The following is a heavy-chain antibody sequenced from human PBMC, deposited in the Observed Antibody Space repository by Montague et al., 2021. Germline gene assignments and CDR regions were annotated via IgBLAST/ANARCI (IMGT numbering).Heavy chain of an antibody. D-gene: IGHD3-10*01. J-gene: IGHJ4*02. CDR2: IGGSGDDI. CDR1: TSTFRTYV. CDR3: ATRGTIVRGVISPQYFDY. Sequence: SLRLSCTVSTSTFRTYVMSWVRQAPGTGLEWLSSIGGSGDDIHYADSVKGRFTISRDISRKTLYLQMDSLTAEDTAVYFCATRGTIVRGVISPQYFDYWGQGTQVTVAS. V-gene: IGHV3-23*01.